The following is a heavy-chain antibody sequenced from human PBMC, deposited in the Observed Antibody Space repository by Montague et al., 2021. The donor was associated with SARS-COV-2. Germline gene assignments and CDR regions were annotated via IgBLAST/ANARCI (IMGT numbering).Heavy chain of an antibody. J-gene: IGHJ4*02. CDR2: MCGAGGST. CDR1: GFSFRSYA. D-gene: IGHD1-1*01. Sequence: SLRLSCAASGFSFRSYAMHWVRQAPSKGLALVSGMCGAGGSTYYADSVKGRFTISRDNSKNTLYLQMSSLRAEDTAIYYCARAPPHDWNDLRSLDYWGQGTLVTVSS. CDR3: ARAPPHDWNDLRSLDY. V-gene: IGHV3-23*01.